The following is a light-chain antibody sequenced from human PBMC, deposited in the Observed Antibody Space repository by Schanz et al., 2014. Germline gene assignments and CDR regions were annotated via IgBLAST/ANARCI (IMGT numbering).Light chain of an antibody. CDR1: QSVGSNN. CDR2: GAF. V-gene: IGKV3-20*01. CDR3: QQFGKLPWT. Sequence: ILMTQSPGSLSVSPGERATLSCRATQSVGSNNLAWYQQKPGQAPRLLIYGAFNRAIGIPDRFSGSGSGTDFTLTISRLEPEDFAVFYCQQFGKLPWTFGQGTKVEIK. J-gene: IGKJ1*01.